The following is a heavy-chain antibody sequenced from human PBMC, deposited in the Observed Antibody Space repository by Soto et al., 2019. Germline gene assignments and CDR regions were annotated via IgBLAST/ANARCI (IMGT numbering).Heavy chain of an antibody. CDR1: GGTFSSYA. D-gene: IGHD5-12*01. CDR3: ARDKDRVRLGVNYYYGMDV. CDR2: IIPIFGTA. Sequence: QVQLVQSGAEVMQPGSSVRVSCKASGGTFSSYAISWVRQAPGQGLEWMGGIIPIFGTADYAQKIQGRVTITADESTTTAYMELSSLRSEDTAVYFCARDKDRVRLGVNYYYGMDVWGQGTTVTVSS. J-gene: IGHJ6*02. V-gene: IGHV1-69*12.